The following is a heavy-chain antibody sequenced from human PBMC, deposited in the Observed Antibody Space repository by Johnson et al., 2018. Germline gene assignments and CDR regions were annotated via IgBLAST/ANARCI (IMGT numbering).Heavy chain of an antibody. CDR1: GYTFTNYD. V-gene: IGHV1-8*01. D-gene: IGHD3-3*01. CDR2: MNPYSGNT. CDR3: ARGRKNDFWSCYYPYYGMDG. J-gene: IGHJ6*02. Sequence: QVQLVESGTEVKKPGASVRVSCKASGYTFTNYDINWVRQAPGQGLEWMGWMNPYSGNTGFVQNFQGRVTMTRNTSISTVYMELSSLRSEDTAVYYWARGRKNDFWSCYYPYYGMDGWGQGTTVTISS.